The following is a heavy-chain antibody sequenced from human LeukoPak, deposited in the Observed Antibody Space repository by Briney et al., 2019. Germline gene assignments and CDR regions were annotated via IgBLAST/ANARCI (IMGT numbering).Heavy chain of an antibody. D-gene: IGHD5-12*01. Sequence: GGSLRLSCAASGFTVSSNCMSWVRQAPGKGLEWVSVIYSGGSTYYADSVKGRFTISRDNSKNTLYLQMNSLRAEDTAVYYCAKEYEYPFDYWGQGTLVTVSS. CDR1: GFTVSSNC. V-gene: IGHV3-53*01. CDR3: AKEYEYPFDY. CDR2: IYSGGST. J-gene: IGHJ4*02.